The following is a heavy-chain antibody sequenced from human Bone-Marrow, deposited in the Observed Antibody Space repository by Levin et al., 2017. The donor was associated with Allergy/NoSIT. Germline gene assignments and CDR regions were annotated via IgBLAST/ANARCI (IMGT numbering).Heavy chain of an antibody. D-gene: IGHD2-2*01. J-gene: IGHJ6*02. CDR1: GYTFTSYY. CDR2: INPSGGST. Sequence: ASVKVSCKASGYTFTSYYMHWVRQAPGQGLEWMGIINPSGGSTSYAQKFQGRVTMTRDTSTSTVYMELSSLRSEDTAVYYCAREVGYCSSTSCYYYYGMDVWGQGTTVTVSS. CDR3: AREVGYCSSTSCYYYYGMDV. V-gene: IGHV1-46*01.